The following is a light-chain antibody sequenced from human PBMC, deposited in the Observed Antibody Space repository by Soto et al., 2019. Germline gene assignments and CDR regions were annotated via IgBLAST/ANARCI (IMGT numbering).Light chain of an antibody. CDR2: GAS. CDR1: QSVPGSH. V-gene: IGKV3-20*01. J-gene: IGKJ1*01. CDR3: QQYGSSPRT. Sequence: EIVLTQSPGTLSLSPGERATLSCRASQSVPGSHLAWYQHKPGQTPRVLIYGASRRATGIPDRFGGSGSGTDFTLTISRLEPEDFAVYYCQQYGSSPRTFGQGTRVEIK.